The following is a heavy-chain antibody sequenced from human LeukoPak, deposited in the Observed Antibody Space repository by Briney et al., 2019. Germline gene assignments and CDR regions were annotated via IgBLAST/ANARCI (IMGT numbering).Heavy chain of an antibody. Sequence: PSETLSLTCAVYGGSFSGYYWSWIRQPPGKGLEWIGEINHSGSTNYNPSLKSRVTISVDTSKNQFSLKLSSVTAADTAVYYCARGRNRYYYDRSGYRFGYWGQGTLVTVSS. CDR2: INHSGST. V-gene: IGHV4-34*01. J-gene: IGHJ4*02. D-gene: IGHD3-22*01. CDR3: ARGRNRYYYDRSGYRFGY. CDR1: GGSFSGYY.